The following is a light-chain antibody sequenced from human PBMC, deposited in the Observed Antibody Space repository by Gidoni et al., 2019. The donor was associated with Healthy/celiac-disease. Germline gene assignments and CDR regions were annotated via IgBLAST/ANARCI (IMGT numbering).Light chain of an antibody. Sequence: DIQLTQSPSSLSAPVGDRVNITCRASQGSSNYLAWYQQKAGKVPKLLIYAASTLQAGVTSRLSGSGSGTDFTLTISSLQAEDVATYYCQKYNSASWTFGQGTKVEIK. J-gene: IGKJ1*01. CDR3: QKYNSASWT. V-gene: IGKV1-27*01. CDR1: QGSSNY. CDR2: AAS.